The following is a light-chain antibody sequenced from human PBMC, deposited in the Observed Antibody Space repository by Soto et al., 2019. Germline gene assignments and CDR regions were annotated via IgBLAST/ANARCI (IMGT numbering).Light chain of an antibody. CDR3: QQYNSYSRT. CDR2: KAS. Sequence: DIQMTQSPSTLSASVGDRVTITCRASQSISDWLAWYQQKPGKAPKLLIYKASSLESGVPSRFSGSGSGTDFTLTISSLQPDAFATDYCQQYNSYSRTFGQGTKVEV. J-gene: IGKJ1*01. CDR1: QSISDW. V-gene: IGKV1-5*03.